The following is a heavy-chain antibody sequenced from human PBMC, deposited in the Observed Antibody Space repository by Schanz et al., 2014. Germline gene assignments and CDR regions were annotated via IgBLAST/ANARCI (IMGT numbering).Heavy chain of an antibody. J-gene: IGHJ2*01. D-gene: IGHD5-12*01. V-gene: IGHV3-11*06. CDR3: ARVVRYSGYVRHWFFDL. Sequence: QVYLVESGGDLVKPGGSLRLSCAASGFTFSDYYMAWIRQAPGKGLEWVSHISGSSIHKNYADSVKGRFSISRENTKNSLYLQMTNLRAGDTAIYYCARVVRYSGYVRHWFFDLWGRGTSVTVSS. CDR1: GFTFSDYY. CDR2: ISGSSIHK.